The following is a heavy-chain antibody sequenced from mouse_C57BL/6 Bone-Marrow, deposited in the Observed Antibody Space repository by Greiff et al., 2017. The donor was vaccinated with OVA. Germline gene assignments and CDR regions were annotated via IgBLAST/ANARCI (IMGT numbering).Heavy chain of an antibody. CDR1: GYTFTDYY. D-gene: IGHD1-1*01. Sequence: EVKLQESGPVLVKPGASVKMSCKASGYTFTDYYMNWVKQSHGKSLEWIGVINPYNGGTSYNQKFKGKATLTVDKSSSTAYMELNSLTSEDSAVYYCARWGYGSSSFAYWGQGTLVTVSA. V-gene: IGHV1-19*01. CDR2: INPYNGGT. J-gene: IGHJ3*01. CDR3: ARWGYGSSSFAY.